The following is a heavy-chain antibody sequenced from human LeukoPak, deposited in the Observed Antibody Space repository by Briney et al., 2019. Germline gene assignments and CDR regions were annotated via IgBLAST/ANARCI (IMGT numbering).Heavy chain of an antibody. CDR2: ISYDGTNK. J-gene: IGHJ4*02. CDR3: ARGWRAIAVAGNLGY. D-gene: IGHD6-19*01. CDR1: GFTFSNYA. V-gene: IGHV3-30*04. Sequence: RTGGSLRLSCAASGFTFSNYAMHWVRQAPGKGLEWVTIISYDGTNKYYADSVKGRFTISRDNSKNTLYLQMDSLRAEDTAVYYCARGWRAIAVAGNLGYWGQGTLVTVSS.